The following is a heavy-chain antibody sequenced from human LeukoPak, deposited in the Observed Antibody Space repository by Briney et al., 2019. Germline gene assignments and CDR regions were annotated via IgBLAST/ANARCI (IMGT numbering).Heavy chain of an antibody. Sequence: GASVKVSCKASGYTFTGYYMHWVRLAPGQGLEWMGWINPNSGGTNYAQKFQGRVTMTRDTSISTAYMELSRLRSDDTAVYYCASSTAFDPRDGYNWHYWGQGTLVTVSS. CDR1: GYTFTGYY. CDR2: INPNSGGT. J-gene: IGHJ4*02. D-gene: IGHD5-24*01. V-gene: IGHV1-2*02. CDR3: ASSTAFDPRDGYNWHY.